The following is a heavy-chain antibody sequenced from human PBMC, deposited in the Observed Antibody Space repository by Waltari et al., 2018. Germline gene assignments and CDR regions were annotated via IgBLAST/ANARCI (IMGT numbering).Heavy chain of an antibody. V-gene: IGHV3-74*01. CDR3: ARVATKTYSSPVPGRPYYYGMDV. J-gene: IGHJ6*02. Sequence: EEQLVESGGGLAQPGESLRLSCAASGFTFRRYWMDWVRQAPGKGLVWVSRISSDGSSTTDADSVKGRFTISRDNAKNTLYVQMNRLRAEDTAVYYCARVATKTYSSPVPGRPYYYGMDVWGQGTTVTVSS. CDR1: GFTFRRYW. D-gene: IGHD3-22*01. CDR2: ISSDGSST.